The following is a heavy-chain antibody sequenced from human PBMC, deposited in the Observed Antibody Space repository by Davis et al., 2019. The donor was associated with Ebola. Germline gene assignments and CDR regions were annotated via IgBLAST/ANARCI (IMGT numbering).Heavy chain of an antibody. CDR3: ARGWLRGGMDV. V-gene: IGHV6-1*01. CDR2: PYYKSKWYN. D-gene: IGHD5-18*01. CDR1: GDSVASAG. J-gene: IGHJ6*02. Sequence: PSETLSLTCALSGDSVASAGWTWIRQSPSRGLEWRARPYYKSKWYNDYAVSVKSRITINPDTSKNQFSLQLNSVTPEDTALYYCARGWLRGGMDVWGEGTTVTV.